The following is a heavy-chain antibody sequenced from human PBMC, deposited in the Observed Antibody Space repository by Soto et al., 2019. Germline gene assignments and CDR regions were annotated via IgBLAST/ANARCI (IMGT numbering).Heavy chain of an antibody. J-gene: IGHJ4*02. CDR1: GFTFSVYA. Sequence: XESLRLSCGASGFTFSVYAMTGVRQAPGKGLEWVSAISGNGGSTYYADSVKGRFTISRDNSKSTLHLQMNSLRVEDTAVYYCAKDRTFGPPLVRFDSWGQGTLVTVSS. CDR3: AKDRTFGPPLVRFDS. CDR2: ISGNGGST. D-gene: IGHD6-6*01. V-gene: IGHV3-23*01.